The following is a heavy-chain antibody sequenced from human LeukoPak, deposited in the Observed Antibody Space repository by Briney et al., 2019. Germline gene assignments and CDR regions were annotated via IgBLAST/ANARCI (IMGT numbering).Heavy chain of an antibody. V-gene: IGHV3-48*01. CDR3: AKDQGPKLDFDY. CDR1: GFTFSTYS. CDR2: ISAGSTTI. D-gene: IGHD1-1*01. Sequence: AGGSLRLSCAASGFTFSTYSMNWVRQAPGKGPEWISYISAGSTTIYYADSVKGRFTISRDNSKNMLYLQMNSLRAEDTAVYYCAKDQGPKLDFDYWGQGTLVTVSS. J-gene: IGHJ4*02.